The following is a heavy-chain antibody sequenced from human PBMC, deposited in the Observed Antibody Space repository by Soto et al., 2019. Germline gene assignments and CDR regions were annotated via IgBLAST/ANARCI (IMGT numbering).Heavy chain of an antibody. CDR2: ISGSGGST. V-gene: IGHV3-23*01. CDR1: GFTFSSYG. CDR3: AKGRNPNNPEGMDV. J-gene: IGHJ6*02. Sequence: PGGSLRLSCAASGFTFSSYGMSWDRQAPGKGLEWVSAISGSGGSTYYADSVKGRFTISRDNSKNTLYLQMNSLRAEDTAVYYCAKGRNPNNPEGMDVWGQGTTVTVSS.